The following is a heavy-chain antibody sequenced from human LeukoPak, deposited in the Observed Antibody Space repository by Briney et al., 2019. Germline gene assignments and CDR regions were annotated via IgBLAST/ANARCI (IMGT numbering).Heavy chain of an antibody. Sequence: GASVKVSCKASGYTFTSYDINWVRQATGQGLEWMGWMNPNSGNTGYAQKFQGRVTMTRNTSISTAYMELSSLRSEDTAAYYCAREGYEASGYEAWGQGTLVTVSS. V-gene: IGHV1-8*01. CDR3: AREGYEASGYEA. D-gene: IGHD5-12*01. CDR1: GYTFTSYD. CDR2: MNPNSGNT. J-gene: IGHJ5*02.